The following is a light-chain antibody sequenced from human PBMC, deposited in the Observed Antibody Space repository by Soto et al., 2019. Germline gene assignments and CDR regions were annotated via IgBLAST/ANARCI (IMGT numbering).Light chain of an antibody. CDR3: CSYGGSSTYV. CDR2: EGD. J-gene: IGLJ1*01. V-gene: IGLV2-23*01. Sequence: QSALTQPASVSGSPGQSITISCTGTNSNVGSYNLVSWYQQHPGKAPKLMIYEGDKRPSGVSNRFSGSKSGITASLTISGLQAEDEADYYCCSYGGSSTYVFGTGTKRTVL. CDR1: NSNVGSYNL.